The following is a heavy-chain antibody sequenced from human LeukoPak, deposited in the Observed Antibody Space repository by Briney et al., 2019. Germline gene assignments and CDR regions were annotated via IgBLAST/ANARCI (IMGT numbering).Heavy chain of an antibody. CDR2: ICYSGSS. CDR1: GGSISSYY. Sequence: SETLSLTCSVSGGSISSYYWSWIRQPPGKGLEWIGYICYSGSSDFNPSLQSRVTISVDTSKNQFSLALSSVTAADTAVYYCARVSSGTYYYGMDVWGQGTTVIASS. J-gene: IGHJ6*02. V-gene: IGHV4-59*08. D-gene: IGHD1-1*01. CDR3: ARVSSGTYYYGMDV.